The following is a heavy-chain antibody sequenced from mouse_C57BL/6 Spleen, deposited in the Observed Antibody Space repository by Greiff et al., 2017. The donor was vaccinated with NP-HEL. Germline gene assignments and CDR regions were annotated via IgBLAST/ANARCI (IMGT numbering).Heavy chain of an antibody. D-gene: IGHD2-3*01. Sequence: QVQLQQSGAELVRPGTSVKVSCKASGYAFTNYLIEWVKQRPGPGLEWIGVINPGSGGTNYNEKFKGKATLTAAKSSSTAYMQLSSLTSEDSAVDFCARSRDGYYGFAYWGQGTLVTVSA. V-gene: IGHV1-54*01. CDR3: ARSRDGYYGFAY. CDR1: GYAFTNYL. J-gene: IGHJ3*01. CDR2: INPGSGGT.